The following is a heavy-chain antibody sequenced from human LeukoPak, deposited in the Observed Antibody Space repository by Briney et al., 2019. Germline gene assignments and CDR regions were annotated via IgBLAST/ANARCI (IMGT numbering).Heavy chain of an antibody. CDR2: IKGDGSET. D-gene: IGHD3-10*01. Sequence: GGSLRLSCAASGFTFSDDWMHWVRQVPGEGLVWVSRIKGDGSETNYADSVKGRFTISRDNSKNTPYLQMNSLRAEDTAVYYCAKGRGSGRVRHYYYYGMDVWGQGTTVTVSS. CDR1: GFTFSDDW. V-gene: IGHV3-74*01. J-gene: IGHJ6*02. CDR3: AKGRGSGRVRHYYYYGMDV.